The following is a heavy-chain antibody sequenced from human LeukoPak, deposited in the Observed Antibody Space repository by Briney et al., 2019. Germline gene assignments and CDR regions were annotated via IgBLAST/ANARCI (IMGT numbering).Heavy chain of an antibody. Sequence: GGSLRLSCAASGFTFSSYGMHWVRQAPGKGLEWVAVISYDGSNKYYADSVKGRFTISRDNSKNTLYLQMNSLRAEDTAVYYCAKGHGSYGDYVQDGSAWGQGTLVTVSS. CDR3: AKGHGSYGDYVQDGSA. V-gene: IGHV3-30*18. CDR1: GFTFSSYG. J-gene: IGHJ5*02. D-gene: IGHD4-17*01. CDR2: ISYDGSNK.